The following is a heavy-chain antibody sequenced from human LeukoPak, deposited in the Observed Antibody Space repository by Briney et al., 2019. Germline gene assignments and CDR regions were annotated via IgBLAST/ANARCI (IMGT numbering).Heavy chain of an antibody. CDR2: SSGSGGST. CDR3: ANTYYYDSSGYYPKYFQH. Sequence: GGSLRLSCAASGFTFSSYAMSWVRQAPGKGLEWVSASSGSGGSTYYADSVKGRFTISRDNSKNTLYLQMNSLRAEDTAVYYCANTYYYDSSGYYPKYFQHWGQGTLVTVSS. CDR1: GFTFSSYA. J-gene: IGHJ1*01. V-gene: IGHV3-23*01. D-gene: IGHD3-22*01.